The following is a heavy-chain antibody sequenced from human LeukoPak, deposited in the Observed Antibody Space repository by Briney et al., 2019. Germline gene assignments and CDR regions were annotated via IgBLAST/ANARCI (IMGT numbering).Heavy chain of an antibody. J-gene: IGHJ6*04. Sequence: GRSLRLSCAASGFTFSSYAMHWVRQAPGKGLEWVAVISYDGSNKYYADSVKGRFTISRDNSKNTLYLQMNSLRAEDTAVYYCARVLGLLRFGESFYGMDVWGKGTTVTVSS. CDR2: ISYDGSNK. D-gene: IGHD3-10*01. V-gene: IGHV3-30*04. CDR3: ARVLGLLRFGESFYGMDV. CDR1: GFTFSSYA.